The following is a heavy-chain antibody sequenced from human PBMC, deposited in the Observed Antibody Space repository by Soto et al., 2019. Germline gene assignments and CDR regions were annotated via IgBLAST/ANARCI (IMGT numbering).Heavy chain of an antibody. D-gene: IGHD2-15*01. J-gene: IGHJ3*02. V-gene: IGHV4-34*01. CDR1: GGSFSGYY. CDR2: INHSGST. CDR3: ARRNGRRDAFDI. Sequence: SETLSLTCAVYGGSFSGYYWSWIRQPPGKGLEWIGEINHSGSTNYNPSLKSRVTISVDTSKNQFSLKLSSVTAADTAVYYCARRNGRRDAFDIWGQGTMVTVS.